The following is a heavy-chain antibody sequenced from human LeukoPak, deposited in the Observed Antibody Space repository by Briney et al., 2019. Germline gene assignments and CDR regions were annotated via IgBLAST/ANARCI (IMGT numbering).Heavy chain of an antibody. J-gene: IGHJ4*02. Sequence: GGSLRLSCAASGFTFSSYAMHWVRQAPGKGLEWVAVISYDGSNKYYADSMKGRFTISRDNSKNTLYLQMNSLRAEDTAAYYCARDFGSGWYVTATNYFDYWGQGTLVTVSS. CDR2: ISYDGSNK. D-gene: IGHD6-19*01. V-gene: IGHV3-30-3*01. CDR1: GFTFSSYA. CDR3: ARDFGSGWYVTATNYFDY.